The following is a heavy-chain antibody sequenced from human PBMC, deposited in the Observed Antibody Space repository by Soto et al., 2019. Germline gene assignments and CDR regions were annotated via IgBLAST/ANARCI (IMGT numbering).Heavy chain of an antibody. Sequence: QVQLVESGGGVVQPGRSLRLSCAASGFTFSSYAMHWVRQAPGKGLEWVAVISYDGSNKYYADSVKGRFTISRDNSKNTLYLQMNSLRAEDTAVYYCASRESSGRYWGQGTLVTVSS. CDR2: ISYDGSNK. CDR1: GFTFSSYA. J-gene: IGHJ4*02. V-gene: IGHV3-30-3*01. D-gene: IGHD1-26*01. CDR3: ASRESSGRY.